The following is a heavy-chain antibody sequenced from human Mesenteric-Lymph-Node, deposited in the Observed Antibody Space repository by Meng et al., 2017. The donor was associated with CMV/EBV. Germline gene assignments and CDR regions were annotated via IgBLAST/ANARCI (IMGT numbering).Heavy chain of an antibody. V-gene: IGHV1-69*05. CDR1: GYTFTGYY. Sequence: SVKVSCKASGYTFTGYYMHWVRQAPGQGLEWMGGIIPIFGTANYAQKFQGRVTITTDESTSTAYMELSSLRSEDTAVYYCARGAIFGVVINYYGMDVWGQGTTVTVSS. CDR3: ARGAIFGVVINYYGMDV. D-gene: IGHD3-3*01. J-gene: IGHJ6*02. CDR2: IIPIFGTA.